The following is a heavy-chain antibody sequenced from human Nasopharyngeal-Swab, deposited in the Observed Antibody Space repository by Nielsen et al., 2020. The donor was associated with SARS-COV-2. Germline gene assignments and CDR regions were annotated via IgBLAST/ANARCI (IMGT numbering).Heavy chain of an antibody. Sequence: ERQMPGKGLEWMGIIYPGDSDTRYSPYFQGQVTISADKSISTAYLQWSSLKASDTAMYYCARHRAEYSSSSHFDYWGQGTLVTVSS. CDR3: ARHRAEYSSSSHFDY. CDR2: IYPGDSDT. J-gene: IGHJ4*02. V-gene: IGHV5-51*01. D-gene: IGHD6-6*01.